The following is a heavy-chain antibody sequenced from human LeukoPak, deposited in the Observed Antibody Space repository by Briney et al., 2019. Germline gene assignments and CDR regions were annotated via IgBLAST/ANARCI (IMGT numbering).Heavy chain of an antibody. Sequence: ASVKVSCKASGYTFTSYYMHWVRQAPGQGLEWMGWINPNSGGTNYAQKFQGRVTMTRDTSISTAYMELSRLRSDDTAVYYCARDAEVCSSTSCYRYYYYGMDVWGQGTTVTVSS. D-gene: IGHD2-2*02. CDR3: ARDAEVCSSTSCYRYYYYGMDV. CDR1: GYTFTSYY. CDR2: INPNSGGT. J-gene: IGHJ6*02. V-gene: IGHV1-2*02.